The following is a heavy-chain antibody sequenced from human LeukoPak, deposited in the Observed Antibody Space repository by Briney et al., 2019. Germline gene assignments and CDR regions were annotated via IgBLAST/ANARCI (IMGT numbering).Heavy chain of an antibody. Sequence: GGSLRLSCAASGFTFSSYSMNWVRQAPGKGLEWVSSISSSSSYIYCADSVKGRFTISRDNAKNSLYMQMNSLRAEDTAVYYCARSQTMVGAXTXXFXXWGQXTMVT. CDR1: GFTFSSYS. D-gene: IGHD1-26*01. CDR3: ARSQTMVGAXTXXFXX. J-gene: IGHJ3*01. CDR2: ISSSSSYI. V-gene: IGHV3-21*01.